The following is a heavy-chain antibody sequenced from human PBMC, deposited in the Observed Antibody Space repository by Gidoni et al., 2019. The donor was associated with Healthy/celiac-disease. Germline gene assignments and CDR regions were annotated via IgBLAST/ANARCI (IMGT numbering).Heavy chain of an antibody. J-gene: IGHJ1*01. Sequence: QVQLVESGGGGVQPGRSLRLSCAASGFTFISYAMHWVRQATGKGLEWVAVISYDGSNKSYADSVKGRFTISRDNSKNTLYLQMNSLRAEDTAVYYCARGGRSIFCYPYCEYFQHWGQGTLVTVSS. CDR2: ISYDGSNK. V-gene: IGHV3-30-3*01. CDR1: GFTFISYA. CDR3: ARGGRSIFCYPYCEYFQH. D-gene: IGHD2-21*01.